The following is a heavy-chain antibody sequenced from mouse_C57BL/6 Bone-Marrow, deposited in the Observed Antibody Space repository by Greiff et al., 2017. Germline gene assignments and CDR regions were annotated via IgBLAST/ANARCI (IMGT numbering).Heavy chain of an antibody. Sequence: EVMLVESVAELVRPGASVKLSCTASGFNIKNTYMHWVKQRPEQGLEWIGRIDPAHGNTKYAPKFQGKATITAYTSSNTAYLQLSSLTSEDTAIYYCARGLTGGLYAMDYWGQGTSVTVSS. CDR2: IDPAHGNT. J-gene: IGHJ4*01. CDR1: GFNIKNTY. V-gene: IGHV14-3*01. D-gene: IGHD4-1*01. CDR3: ARGLTGGLYAMDY.